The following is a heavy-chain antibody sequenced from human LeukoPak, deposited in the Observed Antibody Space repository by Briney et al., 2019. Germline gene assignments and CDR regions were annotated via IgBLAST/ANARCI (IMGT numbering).Heavy chain of an antibody. J-gene: IGHJ4*02. Sequence: PSETLSLTCAVYIDSFTNYYWNWIRQTPGKGLEWIGEVNDSGGTNINPSLRSRVILSVDTSKNQFSLKLISVTAADTAVYYCASLVRGIPGDYWGQGTLVTVSS. D-gene: IGHD2-21*01. CDR1: IDSFTNYY. CDR2: VNDSGGT. CDR3: ASLVRGIPGDY. V-gene: IGHV4-34*01.